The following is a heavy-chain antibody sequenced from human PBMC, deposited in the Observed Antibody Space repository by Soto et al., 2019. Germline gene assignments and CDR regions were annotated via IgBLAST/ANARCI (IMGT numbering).Heavy chain of an antibody. V-gene: IGHV3-73*02. CDR2: IPSKTNTYAT. CDR3: TRQHLDVPVASAIDY. D-gene: IGHD6-19*01. J-gene: IGHJ4*02. Sequence: EVQLVESGGGLVQPGGSLKLSCAASGFTFSGSTIHWVRQTSGKGLEWVGRIPSKTNTYATAYAASVKGRFTISRDDSKNTAYLQMNRLKTEGAAVYYCTRQHLDVPVASAIDYWGQGTLVTVSS. CDR1: GFTFSGST.